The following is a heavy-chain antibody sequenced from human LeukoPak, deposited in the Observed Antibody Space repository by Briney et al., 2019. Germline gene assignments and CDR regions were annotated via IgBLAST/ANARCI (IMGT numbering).Heavy chain of an antibody. Sequence: GRSLRLSCAASGFTFSSYAMHWVRQAPGKGLEWVAVISYDGSNKYYADSVKGRFTISRDNSKNTLYLQMNSLRAEDTAVYYCARGAVAGPDDAFDIWGQGTMVTVSS. CDR3: ARGAVAGPDDAFDI. CDR2: ISYDGSNK. CDR1: GFTFSSYA. D-gene: IGHD6-19*01. J-gene: IGHJ3*02. V-gene: IGHV3-30-3*01.